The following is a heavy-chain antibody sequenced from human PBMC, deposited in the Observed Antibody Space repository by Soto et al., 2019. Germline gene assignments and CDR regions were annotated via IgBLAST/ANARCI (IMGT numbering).Heavy chain of an antibody. CDR1: GFTFSRYV. CDR2: ISGSGGST. CDR3: ARGYCSGHTCYLIDY. V-gene: IGHV3-23*01. J-gene: IGHJ4*02. Sequence: EVQLLDSGGGSVQPGGSLRLSCAASGFTFSRYVMRWVRQAPGKGLEWVSSISGSGGSTYYTDSVKGRFTISRDNSKNTVYLQMNSLRAEDTAVHFCARGYCSGHTCYLIDYWGQGTLVTVSS. D-gene: IGHD2-15*01.